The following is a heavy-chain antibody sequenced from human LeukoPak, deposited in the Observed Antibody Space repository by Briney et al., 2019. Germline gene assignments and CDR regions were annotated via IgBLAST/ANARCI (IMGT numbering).Heavy chain of an antibody. D-gene: IGHD3-10*01. CDR2: MNPNSGNT. V-gene: IGHV1-8*01. J-gene: IGHJ4*02. CDR3: ARSTITMVRGVILYYFDY. CDR1: GYTFTSYD. Sequence: ASVKVSCKASGYTFTSYDINWVRQATGQGLEWMGWMNPNSGNTGYAQKFQGRVTMTRNTSISTAYMELSSLRSEDTAVYYCARSTITMVRGVILYYFDYWGQGTLVTVSS.